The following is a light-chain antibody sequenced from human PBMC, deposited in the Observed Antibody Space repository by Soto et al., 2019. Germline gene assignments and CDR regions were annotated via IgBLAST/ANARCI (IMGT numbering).Light chain of an antibody. J-gene: IGKJ1*01. CDR3: QQYNSYLGT. CDR2: DAS. Sequence: DIQMTQSPSTLSASVGDRVTITCRASQSISSWLAWYQQKTGKAPKLLIYDASSLESGVPSRFSGSGSGTEFTLPISSLQPDDFATYYCQQYNSYLGTFGQGTKVEIK. CDR1: QSISSW. V-gene: IGKV1-5*01.